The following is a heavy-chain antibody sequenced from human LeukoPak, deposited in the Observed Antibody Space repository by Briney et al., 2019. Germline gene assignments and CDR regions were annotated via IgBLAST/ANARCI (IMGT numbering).Heavy chain of an antibody. D-gene: IGHD2-2*01. CDR3: ATDPRSTSLRFDAFDI. CDR2: IKQDGSEK. CDR1: GFTFSSYW. Sequence: GGSLRLSCAASGFTFSSYWMSWVRQAPGKGLEWVANIKQDGSEKYYVDSVKGRFTIFRDNAKNSLYLQMNSLRAEDTAVYYCATDPRSTSLRFDAFDIWGQGTIVTVSS. V-gene: IGHV3-7*01. J-gene: IGHJ3*02.